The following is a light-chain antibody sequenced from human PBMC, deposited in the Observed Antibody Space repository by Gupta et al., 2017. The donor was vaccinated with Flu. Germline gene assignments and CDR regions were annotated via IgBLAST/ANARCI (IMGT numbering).Light chain of an antibody. V-gene: IGKV1-5*03. CDR1: QAVNTW. J-gene: IGKJ1*01. CDR3: QQYNSYSPWT. Sequence: DIQVTQSPSTLSASVGDTVTITCRVSQAVNTWLTWYQQKPGKAPKLLIYRASILDNGVPSRFSGSGSTTEFALTISNLQPDDSATYYCQQYNSYSPWTFGQGTKVEVK. CDR2: RAS.